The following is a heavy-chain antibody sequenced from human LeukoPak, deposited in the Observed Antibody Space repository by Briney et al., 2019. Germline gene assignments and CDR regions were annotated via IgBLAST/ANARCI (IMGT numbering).Heavy chain of an antibody. D-gene: IGHD3-22*01. CDR1: GGSISSYY. J-gene: IGHJ4*02. CDR2: IYYSGST. Sequence: PSETLSLTCTVSGGSISSYYWSWIRQPPGKGLEWIGNIYYSGSTNHNPSLKSRVTISVDTSKNQFSLKLSSVTAADTAVYHCARHHDTSGYWYYFDYWGQGTLVTVSS. CDR3: ARHHDTSGYWYYFDY. V-gene: IGHV4-59*08.